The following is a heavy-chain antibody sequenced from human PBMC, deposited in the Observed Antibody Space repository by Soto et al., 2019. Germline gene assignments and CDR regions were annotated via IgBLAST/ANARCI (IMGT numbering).Heavy chain of an antibody. V-gene: IGHV2-5*02. D-gene: IGHD6-19*01. Sequence: QITLKESGPTLVKPTQTLTLTCTFSGFSLSTSGVGVGWIRQPPGKALEWLALIYWDDDKRYSPSLKSRLTITNDTSKSQVLLTMTNLDPVDTATLYCAHSHSSGLYSFPYFDYWRQGTLVTVSS. CDR1: GFSLSTSGVG. CDR3: AHSHSSGLYSFPYFDY. J-gene: IGHJ4*02. CDR2: IYWDDDK.